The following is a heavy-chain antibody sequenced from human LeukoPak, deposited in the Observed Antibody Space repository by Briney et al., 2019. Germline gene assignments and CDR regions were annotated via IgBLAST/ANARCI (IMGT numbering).Heavy chain of an antibody. CDR2: IKQDGSEK. V-gene: IGHV3-7*01. D-gene: IGHD3-10*01. CDR3: ARGAYGSGSYGDNWFDP. Sequence: GGSLRLSCAASGFTFSSYWMSWVRQAPGKGLEWVANIKQDGSEKYYVDSVKGRFTISRDNAKNSLYLQMNSLRAEDTAVYYCARGAYGSGSYGDNWFDPWGQGTLVTVSS. CDR1: GFTFSSYW. J-gene: IGHJ5*02.